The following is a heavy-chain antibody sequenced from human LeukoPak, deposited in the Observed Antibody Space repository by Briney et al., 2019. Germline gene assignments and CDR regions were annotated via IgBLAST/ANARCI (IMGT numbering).Heavy chain of an antibody. V-gene: IGHV1-8*03. D-gene: IGHD6-6*01. CDR1: GYTFTSYD. CDR3: ARAYPYSSSSWGMDYYMDV. Sequence: ASVKVSCKASGYTFTSYDINWVRQATGQGLEWMGWMNPNSGNTGYAQKFQGRVTITRNTSISTAYTELSSLRSEDTAVYYCARAYPYSSSSWGMDYYMDVWGKGTTVTVSS. CDR2: MNPNSGNT. J-gene: IGHJ6*03.